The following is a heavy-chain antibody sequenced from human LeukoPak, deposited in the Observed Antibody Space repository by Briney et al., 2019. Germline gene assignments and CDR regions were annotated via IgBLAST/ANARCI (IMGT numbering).Heavy chain of an antibody. V-gene: IGHV1-3*01. J-gene: IGHJ4*02. D-gene: IGHD6-13*01. CDR3: ARVSVAAAGPNFDY. Sequence: KFQGRVTITRDTSASAAYMELSSLRSEDTAVYYCARVSVAAAGPNFDYWGQGTPVTVSS.